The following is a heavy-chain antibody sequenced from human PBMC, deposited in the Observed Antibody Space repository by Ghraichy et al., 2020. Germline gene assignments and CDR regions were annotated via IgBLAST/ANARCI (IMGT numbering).Heavy chain of an antibody. CDR2: INTNTGTP. J-gene: IGHJ6*02. Sequence: ASVKVSCKASGYTFTNYAMNWVRQAPGQGLEWVGWINTNTGTPTYAQDFIGRFVFSVDTSVSTAYLQISSLKAEDSAVYYCARVHLTTYHYYGMDVWGQGTTVTVSS. CDR3: ARVHLTTYHYYGMDV. CDR1: GYTFTNYA. V-gene: IGHV7-4-1*02. D-gene: IGHD1-14*01.